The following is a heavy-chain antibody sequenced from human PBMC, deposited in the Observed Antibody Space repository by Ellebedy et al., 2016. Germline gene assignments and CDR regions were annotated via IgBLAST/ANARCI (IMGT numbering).Heavy chain of an antibody. J-gene: IGHJ4*02. Sequence: GESLKISCVASGFTFSSYWMSWVRQASGKGLEWVADIKQDGSETHYMGSVKGRFTISRDNARDSLYLEMTSLRVEDTGVYYCATQWELYDWGQGTLVTVSS. D-gene: IGHD1-26*01. CDR3: ATQWELYD. V-gene: IGHV3-7*01. CDR1: GFTFSSYW. CDR2: IKQDGSET.